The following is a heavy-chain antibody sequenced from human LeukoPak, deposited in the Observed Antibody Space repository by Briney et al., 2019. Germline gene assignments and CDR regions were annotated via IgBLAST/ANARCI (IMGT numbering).Heavy chain of an antibody. CDR1: GFTFSSYW. J-gene: IGHJ4*02. CDR3: ASISTTLSLPFDY. V-gene: IGHV3-7*01. Sequence: PGGSLRLSCAASGFTFSSYWMNWVRQAPGKGLEWVANIKQDGSEKFYVDSVKGRFTISRDNAKNSLYLQMNSLRVEDTAVYYCASISTTLSLPFDYWGQGTLVTVSS. D-gene: IGHD4-4*01. CDR2: IKQDGSEK.